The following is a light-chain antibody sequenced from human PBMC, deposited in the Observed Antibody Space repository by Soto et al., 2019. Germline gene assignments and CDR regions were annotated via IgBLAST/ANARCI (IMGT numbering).Light chain of an antibody. V-gene: IGLV1-44*01. CDR2: SNN. CDR3: TTWDDSLNGP. J-gene: IGLJ1*01. CDR1: SSNIGSNT. Sequence: QSVLTQPPSASGTPGQRVTISCSGSSSNIGSNTVNWYQQPPGTAPKLLIYSNNQRPSGVPDRFSGSKSGTSASLAISGLQSEDEADYYCTTWDDSLNGPFGTGTKLTVL.